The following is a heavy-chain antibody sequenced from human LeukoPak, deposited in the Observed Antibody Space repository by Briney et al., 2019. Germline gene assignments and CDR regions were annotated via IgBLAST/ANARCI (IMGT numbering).Heavy chain of an antibody. Sequence: GGSLRLSCAASGFTFSSYWMHWVRQAPGKGLVWVSRINSDGSSTSYADSVKGRFTISRDNAKNTLYLQMNSLRAEDTAVYYCARRMMTMVRGKDAFDIWGQGTMVTVSS. D-gene: IGHD3-10*01. CDR3: ARRMMTMVRGKDAFDI. CDR1: GFTFSSYW. V-gene: IGHV3-74*01. CDR2: INSDGSST. J-gene: IGHJ3*02.